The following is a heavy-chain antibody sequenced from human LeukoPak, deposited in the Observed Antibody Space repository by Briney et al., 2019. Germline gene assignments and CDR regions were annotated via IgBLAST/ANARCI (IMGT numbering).Heavy chain of an antibody. J-gene: IGHJ4*02. CDR1: GGSFSGYY. CDR3: ARGFRGYSYGIDY. V-gene: IGHV4-34*01. Sequence: PSETLSLTCAVYGGSFSGYYWSWIRQPPGKGLEWIGEINHSGSTNYNPSLKSRVTISVDTSKNQFSLKLSSVTAADTAVYYCARGFRGYSYGIDYWGQGTLVTVSS. CDR2: INHSGST. D-gene: IGHD5-18*01.